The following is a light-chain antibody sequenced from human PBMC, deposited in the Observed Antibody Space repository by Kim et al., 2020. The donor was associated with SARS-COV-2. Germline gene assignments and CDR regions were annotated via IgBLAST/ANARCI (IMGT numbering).Light chain of an antibody. Sequence: SYELTQPPSVSVAPGKTARITCGGNNIGSKSVHWYQQKPGQAPVLVIYYDSDRPSGIPERFSGSNSGNTATLTISRVEAGDEADYYCQMWDSSRVFGGGTQLTVL. CDR3: QMWDSSRV. J-gene: IGLJ3*02. CDR1: NIGSKS. CDR2: YDS. V-gene: IGLV3-21*04.